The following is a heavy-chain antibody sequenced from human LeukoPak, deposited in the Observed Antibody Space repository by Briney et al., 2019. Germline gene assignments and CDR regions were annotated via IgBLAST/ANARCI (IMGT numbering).Heavy chain of an antibody. D-gene: IGHD6-19*01. CDR1: GYSISSGYY. CDR2: INHSGST. V-gene: IGHV4-34*01. CDR3: AREGSGWTYYYYYMDV. Sequence: SETLSLTRAVSGYSISSGYYWSWIRQPPGKGLEWIGEINHSGSTNYNPSLKSRVTISVDTSKNQFSLKLSSVTAADTAVYYCAREGSGWTYYYYYMDVWGKGTTVTVSS. J-gene: IGHJ6*03.